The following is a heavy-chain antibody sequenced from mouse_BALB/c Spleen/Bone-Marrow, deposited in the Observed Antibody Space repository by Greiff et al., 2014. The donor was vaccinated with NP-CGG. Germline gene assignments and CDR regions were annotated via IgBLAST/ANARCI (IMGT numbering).Heavy chain of an antibody. CDR2: ISCYNGAT. D-gene: IGHD2-2*01. CDR1: GYSFTGYY. J-gene: IGHJ2*01. Sequence: LVKTGASVKISCKASGYSFTGYYMPWVKQSHGKSLEWIGYISCYNGATSYNQKFKGKATFTVDTSSSTAYMQFNSMTSEDAAVYYCARSCGAYGYDGGYYFDYWGQGTTLTVSS. CDR3: ARSCGAYGYDGGYYFDY. V-gene: IGHV1S34*01.